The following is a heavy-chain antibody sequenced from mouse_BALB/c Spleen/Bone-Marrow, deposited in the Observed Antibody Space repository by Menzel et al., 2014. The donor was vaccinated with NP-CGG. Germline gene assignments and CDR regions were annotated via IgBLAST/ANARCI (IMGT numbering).Heavy chain of an antibody. V-gene: IGHV1S81*02. J-gene: IGHJ4*01. CDR3: ARYGNYDAMDY. CDR2: INPSNGRT. D-gene: IGHD2-1*01. Sequence: VKLMESGAELVKPGASVKLPCKASGYTFTSYWMHWVKQRPGQGLEWIGEINPSNGRTNYNETFKSKATLTVDKSSTTAYKQLSSLTSDDSAVYYCARYGNYDAMDYWGQGTSVTVSS. CDR1: GYTFTSYW.